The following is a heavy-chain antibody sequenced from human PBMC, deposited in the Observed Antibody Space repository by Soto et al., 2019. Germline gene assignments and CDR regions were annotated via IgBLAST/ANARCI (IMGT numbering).Heavy chain of an antibody. CDR1: GGSIIRGGYY. Sequence: TLSLTCTVSGGSIIRGGYYWSWIRQDPGKGLEWIGYIYYSGSTYYNPSLKSRVTISVDTSKNQFSLKLSSVTAADTAVYYCARVNIVVFSCSGSYYYYMDVCARRTTVPVS. V-gene: IGHV4-31*03. CDR3: ARVNIVVFSCSGSYYYYMDV. D-gene: IGHD2-2*01. J-gene: IGHJ6*03. CDR2: IYYSGST.